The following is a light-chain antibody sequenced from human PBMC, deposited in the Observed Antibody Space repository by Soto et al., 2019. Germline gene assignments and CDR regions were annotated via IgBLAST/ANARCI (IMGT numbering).Light chain of an antibody. CDR3: QQYNNWRPLT. V-gene: IGKV3D-15*01. J-gene: IGKJ4*01. Sequence: EIVFSQSPGTLSLSPGERATLSCRSSQSVSYYLAWYQQKPGQAPRLLIYDASSSATGVPDRFSGSGSGTEFTLTISSLQSEDFAVYYCQQYNNWRPLTFGGGTKVDIK. CDR2: DAS. CDR1: QSVSYY.